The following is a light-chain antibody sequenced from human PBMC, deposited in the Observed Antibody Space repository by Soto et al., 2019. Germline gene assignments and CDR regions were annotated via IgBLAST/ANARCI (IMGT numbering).Light chain of an antibody. Sequence: DIQMTQSPSSLSASVGDSVTITCRASQSISSSLNWYQHKPGKAPKLLIYTASSLQSDVPSSFSACGSGTDFSLTISSLQPEDFATYYCQQSYSVPWTFGQGTRVEIK. V-gene: IGKV1-39*01. J-gene: IGKJ1*01. CDR3: QQSYSVPWT. CDR1: QSISSS. CDR2: TAS.